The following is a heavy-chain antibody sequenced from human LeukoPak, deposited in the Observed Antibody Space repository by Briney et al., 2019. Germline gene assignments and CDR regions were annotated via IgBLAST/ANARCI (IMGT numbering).Heavy chain of an antibody. CDR2: IYWDDDQ. CDR1: GFSIGTTGEG. Sequence: QSGPTLVKPTQPLMFTCTFSGFSIGTTGEGVGWMRQPPGRALEWLGVIYWDDDQRYSPSLKNRLTITKDTSKNQVVLRMTNMDPVDTATYFCAHRRSTAAGANTFDYWGPGILVPVPS. CDR3: AHRRSTAAGANTFDY. J-gene: IGHJ4*02. D-gene: IGHD6-25*01. V-gene: IGHV2-5*02.